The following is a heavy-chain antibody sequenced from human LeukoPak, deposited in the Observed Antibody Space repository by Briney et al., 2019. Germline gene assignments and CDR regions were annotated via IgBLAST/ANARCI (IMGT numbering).Heavy chain of an antibody. CDR3: ARRPAGYSSHRSYYYYYYMDV. Sequence: PSETLSLTCAVYGGSFSGYYCSWIRQTPGKGLEWIGEINHSGSTNYNPSLKSRVTISVDTSKNQFSLKLSSVTAADTAVYYCARRPAGYSSHRSYYYYYYMDVWGKGTTVTISS. J-gene: IGHJ6*03. D-gene: IGHD5-18*01. CDR2: INHSGST. V-gene: IGHV4-34*01. CDR1: GGSFSGYY.